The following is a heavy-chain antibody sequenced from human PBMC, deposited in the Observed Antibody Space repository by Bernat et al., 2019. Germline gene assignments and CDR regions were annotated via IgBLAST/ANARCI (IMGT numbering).Heavy chain of an antibody. CDR2: ISRSGGST. Sequence: EVQLLESGGGLVQPGGSLRLSCAASGFTFSSYAMSLVRQAPGKGLEWVSAISRSGGSTYYADSVKGRFTISRDNSKNTLYLQMNSLRAEDTAVYYCAWDSSSWYRGSSDYWGQGTLVTVSS. CDR3: AWDSSSWYRGSSDY. J-gene: IGHJ4*02. CDR1: GFTFSSYA. V-gene: IGHV3-23*01. D-gene: IGHD6-13*01.